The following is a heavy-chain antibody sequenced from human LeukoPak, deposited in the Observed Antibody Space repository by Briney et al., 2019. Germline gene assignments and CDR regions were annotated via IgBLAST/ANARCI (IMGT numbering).Heavy chain of an antibody. J-gene: IGHJ5*02. CDR2: IIPIFGIA. D-gene: IGHD4-17*01. V-gene: IGHV1-69*04. CDR1: GGTFSSYA. CDR3: ASDDYGDYS. Sequence: ASVKVSCKASGGTFSSYAISWVRQAPGQGLEWMGRIIPIFGIANYAQKFQGRVTITADKSTSTAYMELSSLRSEDTAVYYRASDDYGDYSWGQGTLVTVSS.